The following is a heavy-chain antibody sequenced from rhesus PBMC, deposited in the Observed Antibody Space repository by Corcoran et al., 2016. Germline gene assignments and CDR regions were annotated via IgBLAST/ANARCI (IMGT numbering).Heavy chain of an antibody. CDR1: GGSISGYY. V-gene: IGHV4-81*01. CDR2: MDGNIAGT. D-gene: IGHD6-25*01. J-gene: IGHJ4*01. Sequence: QLQLQESGPGLVKPSETLSLTCAVSGGSISGYYWSWIRQPPGKGLEWIVNMDGNIAGTNYNTSLHSRVTISKYTSKNQFSMKLSSVTAADTAVYYCARRGYSCSWSPFDYGGQGVLVTVSS. CDR3: ARRGYSCSWSPFDY.